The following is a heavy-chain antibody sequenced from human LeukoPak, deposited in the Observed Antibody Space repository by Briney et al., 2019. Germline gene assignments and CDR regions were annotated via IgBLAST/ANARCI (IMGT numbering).Heavy chain of an antibody. Sequence: GGSLRLSCAASGFTFSGFSMSWVRQSPTKGLEWVANIKQDGSERYYVDSVKGRFTISKDNAKNSLSLQMNNLRVEDTAAYYCARAGSHWHYVYWGQGTVVTVSS. J-gene: IGHJ4*02. V-gene: IGHV3-7*01. CDR1: GFTFSGFS. CDR3: ARAGSHWHYVY. CDR2: IKQDGSER. D-gene: IGHD3-10*01.